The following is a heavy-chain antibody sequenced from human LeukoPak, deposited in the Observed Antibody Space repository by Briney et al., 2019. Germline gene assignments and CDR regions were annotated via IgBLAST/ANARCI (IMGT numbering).Heavy chain of an antibody. J-gene: IGHJ6*03. CDR1: RFTFSDYY. D-gene: IGHD6-13*01. Sequence: GGSLRLSCAASRFTFSDYYMSWIRQAPGKGLEWVSYISSSGSTIYYADSVKGRFTISRDNAKNSLYLQMNSLRAEDTAVYYCARVPSMTAAGLTFYYYYMDVWGKGTTVTVSS. CDR3: ARVPSMTAAGLTFYYYYMDV. CDR2: ISSSGSTI. V-gene: IGHV3-11*01.